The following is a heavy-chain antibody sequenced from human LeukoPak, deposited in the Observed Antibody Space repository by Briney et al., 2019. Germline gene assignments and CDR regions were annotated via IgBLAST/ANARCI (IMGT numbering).Heavy chain of an antibody. CDR2: IIPIFGTA. Sequence: SVKVSCKASGGTFSSNAISWVRQAPGQGLEWMGGIIPIFGTANYAQKFQGRVTITADESTSTAYMELSSLRSEDTAVYYCASAVYDSSGYYSDYYYYGMDVWGQGTTVTVSS. D-gene: IGHD3-22*01. J-gene: IGHJ6*02. CDR3: ASAVYDSSGYYSDYYYYGMDV. V-gene: IGHV1-69*13. CDR1: GGTFSSNA.